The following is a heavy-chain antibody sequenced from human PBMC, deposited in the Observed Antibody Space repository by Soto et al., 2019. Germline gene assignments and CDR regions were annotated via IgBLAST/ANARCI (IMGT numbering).Heavy chain of an antibody. Sequence: SETLSLTCAVYGGSFSGYYWSWIRQPPGKGLEWIGEINHSGSTNYNPSLKSRVTISVDTSKNQFSLKLSSVTAADTAVYYCARVSKNFWSGYRGGPGHYYGMDVWGQGTTVTVSS. J-gene: IGHJ6*02. D-gene: IGHD3-3*01. CDR2: INHSGST. V-gene: IGHV4-34*01. CDR3: ARVSKNFWSGYRGGPGHYYGMDV. CDR1: GGSFSGYY.